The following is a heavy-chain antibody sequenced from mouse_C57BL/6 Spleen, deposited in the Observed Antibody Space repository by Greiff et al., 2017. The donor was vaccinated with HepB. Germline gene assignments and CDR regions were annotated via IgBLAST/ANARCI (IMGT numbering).Heavy chain of an antibody. CDR1: GYSFTGYY. Sequence: EVQLQQSGPELVKPGASVKISCKASGYSFTGYYMNWVKQSPEKSLEWIGEINPSTGGTTYNQKFKAKSTLTVDKSSSTAYMQLKSLTSEDSAVYYGGRRGGADYAMDYWGQGTSVTVSS. CDR3: GRRGGADYAMDY. V-gene: IGHV1-42*01. CDR2: INPSTGGT. J-gene: IGHJ4*01.